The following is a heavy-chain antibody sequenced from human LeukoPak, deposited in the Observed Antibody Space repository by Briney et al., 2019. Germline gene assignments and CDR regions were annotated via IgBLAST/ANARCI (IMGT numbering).Heavy chain of an antibody. CDR3: ARPGYGGKAFRPLGY. CDR2: IYPGDSDT. J-gene: IGHJ4*02. Sequence: GESLKISCKGSGYSFTSYWIGWVRQMPGKGLEWMGIIYPGDSDTRYSPSFQGQVTISADKSISTAYLQWSSLKASDTAMYYCARPGYGGKAFRPLGYWGQGTLVTVSS. V-gene: IGHV5-51*01. D-gene: IGHD4-23*01. CDR1: GYSFTSYW.